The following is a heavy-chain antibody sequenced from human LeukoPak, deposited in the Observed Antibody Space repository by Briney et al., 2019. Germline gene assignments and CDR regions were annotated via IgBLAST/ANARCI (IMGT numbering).Heavy chain of an antibody. V-gene: IGHV5-51*01. CDR1: GYSFTSYW. CDR3: ATNHYDSSGYHDY. CDR2: IYPGDFDT. D-gene: IGHD3-22*01. Sequence: GESLKISCKGSGYSFTSYWIGWVRQMPGKGLEWMGIIYPGDFDTRYSPSFQGQVTISADKSISTAYLQWSSLKASDTAMYYCATNHYDSSGYHDYWGQGTLVTVSS. J-gene: IGHJ4*02.